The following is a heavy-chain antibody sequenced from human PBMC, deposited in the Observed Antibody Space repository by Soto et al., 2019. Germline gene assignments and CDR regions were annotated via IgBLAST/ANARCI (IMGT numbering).Heavy chain of an antibody. J-gene: IGHJ4*02. CDR1: GGSLSNYA. CDR3: ARTIVGTTTADFDS. CDR2: IIGVYGAA. D-gene: IGHD1-26*01. Sequence: QVQLVQSGAEVRKPGSSVKVSCTASGGSLSNYAISWVRQAPGQGLEWMGGIIGVYGAANAEQKFQGRVTITADESTNAAYMELTSLKSEDTAVYYCARTIVGTTTADFDSWGQGTLVSVSS. V-gene: IGHV1-69*01.